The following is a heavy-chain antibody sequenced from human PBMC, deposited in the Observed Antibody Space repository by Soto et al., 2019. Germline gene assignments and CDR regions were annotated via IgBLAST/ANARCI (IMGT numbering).Heavy chain of an antibody. D-gene: IGHD2-2*01. V-gene: IGHV3-23*01. Sequence: EVQLFESGGGLVQPGGSLRLSCTASAFTFSNYAMNWVRQAPVKGLECVSTTSGSCGSTCYADSVKGRFTISRDNSKNTLYLQMNSLRAEDTDVYYCAKELTGGYQLLYYHCGMDYWGQGPTVAVSS. CDR3: AKELTGGYQLLYYHCGMDY. J-gene: IGHJ6*01. CDR1: AFTFSNYA. CDR2: TSGSCGST.